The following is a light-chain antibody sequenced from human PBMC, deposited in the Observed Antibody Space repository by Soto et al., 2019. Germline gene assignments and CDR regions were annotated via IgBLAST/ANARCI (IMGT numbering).Light chain of an antibody. V-gene: IGKV3-20*01. J-gene: IGKJ2*01. CDR2: AAS. Sequence: EIVLTQSPGTLSLSPGERATLSCRASQSVSSGYLAWYQQKPGQTPRLLIYAASSRANGIPDRFNGSGSGTDFTLTISRLEPEDFAVYYCQQYGGSPPYTFGQGTKLEIK. CDR3: QQYGGSPPYT. CDR1: QSVSSGY.